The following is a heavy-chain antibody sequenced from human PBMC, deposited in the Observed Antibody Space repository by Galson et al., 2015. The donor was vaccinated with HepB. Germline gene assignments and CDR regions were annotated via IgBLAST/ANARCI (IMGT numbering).Heavy chain of an antibody. D-gene: IGHD6-19*01. CDR3: AKSQSKNPGIAVAGPPYYYYGMDV. V-gene: IGHV3-30*02. Sequence: SLRLSCAASGFTFSSYGMHWVRQAPGKGLEWVAFIRYDGSNKYYADSVKGRFTISRDNSKNTLYLQMNSLRAEDTAVYYCAKSQSKNPGIAVAGPPYYYYGMDVWGQGTTVTVSS. CDR1: GFTFSSYG. J-gene: IGHJ6*02. CDR2: IRYDGSNK.